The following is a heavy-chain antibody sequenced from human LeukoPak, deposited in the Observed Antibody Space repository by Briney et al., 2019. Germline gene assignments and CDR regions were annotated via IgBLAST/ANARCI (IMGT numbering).Heavy chain of an antibody. CDR2: ISGSGDST. CDR1: GFTFDTYA. V-gene: IGHV3-23*01. J-gene: IGHJ4*02. Sequence: GGSLRLSCTVSGFTFDTYAMRWVRQAPGKGLEGVSSISGSGDSTNYADSVRGRLITSRDNAKNSLYLQMNSLRADDTAVYYCARGDYGSSLNFWGQGTLVTVSS. D-gene: IGHD4-17*01. CDR3: ARGDYGSSLNF.